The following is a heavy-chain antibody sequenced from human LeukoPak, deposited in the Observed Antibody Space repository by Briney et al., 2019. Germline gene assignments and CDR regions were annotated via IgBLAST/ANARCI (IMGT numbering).Heavy chain of an antibody. CDR1: GYTFTGYY. CDR2: INPNSGGT. CDR3: ALWFGELSALINYYYYGMDV. V-gene: IGHV1-2*02. D-gene: IGHD3-10*01. Sequence: ASVKVSCKASGYTFTGYYMHWVRQAPGQGLEWMGWINPNSGGTNYAQKFQGRVTMTRDTSISTAYRELSRLRSGDTAVYYCALWFGELSALINYYYYGMDVWGQGTTVTVSS. J-gene: IGHJ6*02.